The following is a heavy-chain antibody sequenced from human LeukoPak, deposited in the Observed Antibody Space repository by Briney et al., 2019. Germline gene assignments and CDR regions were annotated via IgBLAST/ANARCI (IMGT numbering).Heavy chain of an antibody. CDR2: ISWNSGSI. CDR3: AKGSAVTIFGVVTNFDY. J-gene: IGHJ4*02. Sequence: PGRSLRLSCAASGFTFDDYAMHWVRQAPGKGLEWVSGISWNSGSIGYADSVKGRFTISRDNSKNTLYLQMNSLRVEDTAVYYCAKGSAVTIFGVVTNFDYWGQGTLVTVSS. CDR1: GFTFDDYA. D-gene: IGHD3-3*01. V-gene: IGHV3-9*01.